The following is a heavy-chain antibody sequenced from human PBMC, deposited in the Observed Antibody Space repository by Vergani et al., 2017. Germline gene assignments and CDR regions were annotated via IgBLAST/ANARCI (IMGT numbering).Heavy chain of an antibody. CDR2: IWYDGSNK. V-gene: IGHV3-33*01. CDR3: ARDTAAYGFDY. D-gene: IGHD2-21*01. CDR1: GFTFSSYG. Sequence: QVQLVESGGGVVQPGRSLRLSCAASGFTFSSYGMHWVRRAPGKGLEWVAVIWYDGSNKYYADSVKGRFTISRDNSKNTVYLQMNSLRGEDTAVYSCARDTAAYGFDYWGQGTLVTVSS. J-gene: IGHJ4*02.